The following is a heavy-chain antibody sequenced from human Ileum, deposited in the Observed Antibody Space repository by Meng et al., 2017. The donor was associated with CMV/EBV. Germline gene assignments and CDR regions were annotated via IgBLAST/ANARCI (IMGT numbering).Heavy chain of an antibody. CDR2: ISRSGDIQ. J-gene: IGHJ6*02. Sequence: GESLKISCEASGFIFGDYYMSWVRQAPGKGLEWVSYISRSGDIQYYADAVKGRFTISRDNAKNSLFLQLNSLRVEDTAIFYCARGGFGMGGMDVWGHGTTVTVSS. V-gene: IGHV3-11*01. CDR1: GFIFGDYY. CDR3: ARGGFGMGGMDV. D-gene: IGHD1-26*01.